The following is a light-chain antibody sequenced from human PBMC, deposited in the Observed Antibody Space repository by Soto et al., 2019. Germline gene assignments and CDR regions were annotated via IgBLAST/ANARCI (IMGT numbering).Light chain of an antibody. V-gene: IGKV3-20*01. CDR1: QSISSGY. CDR3: QQYGGSPLVT. CDR2: GAS. Sequence: ETVLTQSPGTLSLSPGERATLSCRASQSISSGYFAWYQQRPGQAPRLLISGASNRATGIPDRFSGSGSGTNVTLTISRLEPEDFAVYYCQQYGGSPLVTFGGGTKVEIK. J-gene: IGKJ4*01.